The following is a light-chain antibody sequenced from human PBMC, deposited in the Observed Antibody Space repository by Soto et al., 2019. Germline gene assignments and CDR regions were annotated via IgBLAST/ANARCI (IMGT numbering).Light chain of an antibody. CDR2: WAS. J-gene: IGKJ4*01. Sequence: EIVMTQSPDSLAVSLGDRATINCKSSQTLLYSSDNRNYLAWYQQKSGQPPKLLIDWASTRESGVPDRFSGSGSGTDFTLTIYSLQAEDVAIYYCQQYFDTLPLTFGGGTKVEIK. CDR3: QQYFDTLPLT. V-gene: IGKV4-1*01. CDR1: QTLLYSSDNRNY.